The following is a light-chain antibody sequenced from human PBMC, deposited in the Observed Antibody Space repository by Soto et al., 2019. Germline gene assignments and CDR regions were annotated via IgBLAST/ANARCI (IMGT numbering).Light chain of an antibody. V-gene: IGKV1-27*01. J-gene: IGKJ1*01. CDR2: AAS. CDR3: HRYNDDSRT. CDR1: QAIRNY. Sequence: DIQMTQSPSSLSASVGDRVTMTCRASQAIRNYVAWYQQKPGQVPKLLIYAASTLQSGVPSRFSGSGSGTDFTLTISSLQPEDVATYYCHRYNDDSRTFGQGTKVDIK.